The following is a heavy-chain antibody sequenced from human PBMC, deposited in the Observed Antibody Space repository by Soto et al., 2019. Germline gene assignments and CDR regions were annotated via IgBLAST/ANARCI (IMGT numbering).Heavy chain of an antibody. CDR1: GYTFTGYY. CDR2: INPSSGGT. V-gene: IGHV1-2*02. J-gene: IGHJ4*02. CDR3: AREVGSRRLDY. D-gene: IGHD1-26*01. Sequence: ASVKVSCKASGYTFTGYYMHWVRQAPGQGLEWMGWINPSSGGTNYAQKFQGRVTMTRDTSTNTAYMELSRLRSDDTAVYYCAREVGSRRLDYWGQGTLVTVPS.